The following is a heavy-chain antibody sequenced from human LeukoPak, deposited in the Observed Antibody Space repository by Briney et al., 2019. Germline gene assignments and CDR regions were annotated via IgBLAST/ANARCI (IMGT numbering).Heavy chain of an antibody. CDR1: GYTFSSYG. V-gene: IGHV1-18*01. CDR3: ATNQYYDILTSLDY. CDR2: NSAYNGNT. D-gene: IGHD3-9*01. J-gene: IGHJ4*02. Sequence: GASVKVSCRPSGYTFSSYGISWVRQAPGQGLEWMGWNSAYNGNTNSAQKLQGRVTMTTDTSTGTAYMELRSLRSDDTAVYYCATNQYYDILTSLDYWGQGTPVTVSS.